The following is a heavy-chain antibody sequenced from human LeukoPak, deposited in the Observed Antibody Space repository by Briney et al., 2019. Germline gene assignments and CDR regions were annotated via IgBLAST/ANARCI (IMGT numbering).Heavy chain of an antibody. CDR3: AHGTVYQLDY. J-gene: IGHJ4*02. CDR1: GFSFSSDG. CDR2: IFGGAGST. D-gene: IGHD2-2*01. V-gene: IGHV3-23*01. Sequence: GGSLRLSCVASGFSFSSDGMSWVRQAPGRGLEWVSGIFGGAGSTYYADSVKGRFTISRDNSKNTLYLQMNSLSAEDTAVYYCAHGTVYQLDYWGQGTLVTVSS.